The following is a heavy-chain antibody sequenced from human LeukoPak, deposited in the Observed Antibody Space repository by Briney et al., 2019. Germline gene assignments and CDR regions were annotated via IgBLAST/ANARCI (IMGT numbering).Heavy chain of an antibody. CDR1: GYTFTSYA. Sequence: ASVKVSCKASGYTFTSYAMNWVRQAPGQGLEWMGWINTNTGNPTYAQGFTGRFVFSLDTSVSTAYLQISSLKAEDTAVYYCARDPWGRYDILTGYYLPHVNYMDVWGKGTTVTVSS. V-gene: IGHV7-4-1*02. CDR3: ARDPWGRYDILTGYYLPHVNYMDV. D-gene: IGHD3-9*01. J-gene: IGHJ6*03. CDR2: INTNTGNP.